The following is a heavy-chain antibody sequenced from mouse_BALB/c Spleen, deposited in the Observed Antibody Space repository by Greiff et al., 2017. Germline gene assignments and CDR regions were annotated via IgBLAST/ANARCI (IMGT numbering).Heavy chain of an antibody. D-gene: IGHD4-1*01. CDR2: ISNGGGST. V-gene: IGHV5-12-2*01. J-gene: IGHJ4*01. CDR3: ARRRLDYYYAMDY. Sequence: EVQGVESGGGLVQPGGSLKLSCAASGFTFSSYTMSWVRQTPEKRLEWVAYISNGGGSTYYPDTVKGRFTISRDNAKNTLYLQMSSLKSEDTAMYYCARRRLDYYYAMDYWGQGTSVTVSS. CDR1: GFTFSSYT.